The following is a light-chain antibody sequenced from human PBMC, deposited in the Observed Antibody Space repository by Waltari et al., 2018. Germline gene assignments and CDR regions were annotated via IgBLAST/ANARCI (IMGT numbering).Light chain of an antibody. CDR3: QQYGTLIT. CDR1: QRVRSSY. J-gene: IGKJ5*01. CDR2: GAS. V-gene: IGKV3-20*01. Sequence: EIVLTQSPGTLSLSPGERATLSCRASQRVRSSYLAWYQQKPGQAPRLLLYGASSRATGIPDRFSGSGSGTDFTLTISRLEPEDFAVYYCQQYGTLITFGQGTRLEIK.